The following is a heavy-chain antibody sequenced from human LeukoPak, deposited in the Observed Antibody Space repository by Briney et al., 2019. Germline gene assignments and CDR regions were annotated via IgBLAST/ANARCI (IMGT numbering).Heavy chain of an antibody. CDR1: GYTFTGYY. Sequence: ASVKVSCTASGYTFTGYYMHWVRQAPGQGLEWMGWINPNSGGTNYAQKFQGRVTMTRDTSISTAYMELSRLRSDDTAVYYCARGILTGYYRADYFDYWGQGTLVTVSS. CDR2: INPNSGGT. CDR3: ARGILTGYYRADYFDY. D-gene: IGHD3-9*01. V-gene: IGHV1-2*02. J-gene: IGHJ4*02.